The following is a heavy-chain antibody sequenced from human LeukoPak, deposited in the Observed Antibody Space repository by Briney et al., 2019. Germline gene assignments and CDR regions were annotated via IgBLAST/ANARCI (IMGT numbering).Heavy chain of an antibody. CDR2: ISFDERHK. V-gene: IGHV3-30*04. J-gene: IGHJ6*03. D-gene: IGHD2-15*01. CDR3: AKVAAAPPRYYMDV. Sequence: GGSLRLSCEVSGFTFNNYIMHWVRQAPGKGLEWVALISFDERHKYYADSVKGRFTISRDDSKNTLFLQMNRLRPEDTAIYSCAKVAAAPPRYYMDVWGKGTTVTVSS. CDR1: GFTFNNYI.